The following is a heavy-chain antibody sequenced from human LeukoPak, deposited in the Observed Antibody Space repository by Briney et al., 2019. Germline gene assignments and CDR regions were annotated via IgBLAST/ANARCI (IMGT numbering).Heavy chain of an antibody. J-gene: IGHJ4*02. V-gene: IGHV3-15*07. Sequence: GGSLRLSCAASGFTVSSNYMNWVRQAPGKGLEWVGRIKSKTDGGTTDYAAPVKGRFTISRDDSKNTLYLQMNSLKTEDTAVYYCTTGYSSGWYSLDYWGQGTLVTVSS. D-gene: IGHD6-19*01. CDR3: TTGYSSGWYSLDY. CDR2: IKSKTDGGTT. CDR1: GFTVSSNY.